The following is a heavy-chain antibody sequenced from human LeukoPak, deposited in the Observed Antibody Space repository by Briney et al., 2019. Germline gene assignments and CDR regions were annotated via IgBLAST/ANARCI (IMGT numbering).Heavy chain of an antibody. Sequence: ASVKASCKASGYTFTNYGISWVRQAPGQGLEWMGWISAYNGNTNYAQKLQGRVTMTTDTSTSTAYMELRSLRSDDTAVYYCARGLQLVRSIGYYFDYWGQGTLVTVSS. J-gene: IGHJ4*02. CDR3: ARGLQLVRSIGYYFDY. CDR1: GYTFTNYG. D-gene: IGHD6-13*01. CDR2: ISAYNGNT. V-gene: IGHV1-18*01.